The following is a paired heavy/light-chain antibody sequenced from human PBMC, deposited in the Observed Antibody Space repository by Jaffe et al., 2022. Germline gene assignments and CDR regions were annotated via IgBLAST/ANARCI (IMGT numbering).Light chain of an antibody. CDR3: AAWDDSLSAWV. J-gene: IGLJ3*02. Sequence: QSVLTQPPSASGTPGQRVTISCSGSSSNIGRSSIYWYQHLPGTAPKLLIYRNNQRPSGVPDRFSGSKSGTSASLAISGLRSEDEAGYYCAAWDDSLSAWVFGGGTKLTVL. CDR1: SSNIGRSS. CDR2: RNN. V-gene: IGLV1-47*01.
Heavy chain of an antibody. D-gene: IGHD4-4*01. CDR2: ISAYNGNT. Sequence: QVQLVQSGAEVKKPGASVKVSCKASGYTFSSYGISWVRQAPGQGLEWMGWISAYNGNTNYAQKFQGRVTMTTETSTSTAYMELRSLRSDDTAVYYCARDTFFSLRSSLQNYMDVWGKGTTVTVSS. V-gene: IGHV1-18*01. CDR1: GYTFSSYG. CDR3: ARDTFFSLRSSLQNYMDV. J-gene: IGHJ6*03.